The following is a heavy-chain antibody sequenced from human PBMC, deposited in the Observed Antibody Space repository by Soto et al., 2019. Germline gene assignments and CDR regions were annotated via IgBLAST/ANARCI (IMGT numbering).Heavy chain of an antibody. D-gene: IGHD2-21*02. CDR1: GFTFSSYA. V-gene: IGHV3-30-3*01. J-gene: IGHJ4*02. CDR3: ARAPYCGGDCYSDFSPGPSTPPLY. Sequence: PGGSLRLSCAASGFTFSSYAMHWVRQAPGKGLEWVAVISYDGSNKYYADSVKGRFTISRDNSKNTLYLQMNSLRAEDTAVYYCARAPYCGGDCYSDFSPGPSTPPLYWGQGT. CDR2: ISYDGSNK.